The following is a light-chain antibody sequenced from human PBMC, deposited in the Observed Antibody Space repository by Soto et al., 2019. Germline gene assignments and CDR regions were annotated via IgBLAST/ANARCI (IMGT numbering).Light chain of an antibody. CDR1: QSVSGW. J-gene: IGKJ4*01. V-gene: IGKV1-5*03. CDR2: RAS. CDR3: QQYDRYPPT. Sequence: DIQMTQSPSILSTSVGDRVTITCRASQSVSGWLAWYQQKPGKAPKLLIYRASSLRSGVPSRFSGSASGTEFTLTISGLQPDDFATYYCQQYDRYPPTFGGGTKVEI.